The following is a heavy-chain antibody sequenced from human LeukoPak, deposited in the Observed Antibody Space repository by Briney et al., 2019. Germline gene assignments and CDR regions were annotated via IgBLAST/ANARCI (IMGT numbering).Heavy chain of an antibody. CDR2: ISGSGDGT. J-gene: IGHJ3*02. CDR3: VREDSVNFPDAFDI. D-gene: IGHD5/OR15-5a*01. V-gene: IGHV3-23*01. CDR1: GFTFSSYA. Sequence: GGSLRLSCAASGFTFSSYAMSWVRQAPGKGLEWVSTISGSGDGTYYADSVKGRFTISRDNTKNTLYLQMNSLRAEDTAVYYCVREDSVNFPDAFDIWGQGTMVTVSS.